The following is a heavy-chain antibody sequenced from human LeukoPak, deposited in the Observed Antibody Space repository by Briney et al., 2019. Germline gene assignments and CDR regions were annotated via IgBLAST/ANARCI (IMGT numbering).Heavy chain of an antibody. CDR3: ASKVYDSSGYYLV. D-gene: IGHD3-22*01. CDR2: VYHSGDT. J-gene: IGHJ4*02. V-gene: IGHV4-4*02. CDR1: GGSITNSIW. Sequence: PSETLSLTCAVSGGSITNSIWWSWVRQTPGKGLEWIGEVYHSGDTNYNPSLKSRVTISVDKSKNQFSLKLSSVTAADTAVYYCASKVYDSSGYYLVWGQGTLVTVSS.